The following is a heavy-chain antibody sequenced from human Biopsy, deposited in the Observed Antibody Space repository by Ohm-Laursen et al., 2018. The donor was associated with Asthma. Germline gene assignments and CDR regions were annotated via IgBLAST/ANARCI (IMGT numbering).Heavy chain of an antibody. CDR1: GFTFSTYG. CDR2: IAWDGINS. V-gene: IGHV3-30*03. D-gene: IGHD6-19*01. J-gene: IGHJ4*02. Sequence: SSLRLSCAASGFTFSTYGMHWVRQAPGKGLEWVAYIAWDGINSYYADSVKGRFTISRDNSRNTLYLQKNSLRADDTAVYYCAREGVAGTHIEDWGQGTLVTVSS. CDR3: AREGVAGTHIED.